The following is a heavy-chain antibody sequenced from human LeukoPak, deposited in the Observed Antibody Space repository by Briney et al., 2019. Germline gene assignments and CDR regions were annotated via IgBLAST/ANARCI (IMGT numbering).Heavy chain of an antibody. D-gene: IGHD3-22*01. CDR2: IYYSGST. J-gene: IGHJ4*02. CDR1: GGSISSSSYY. V-gene: IGHV4-39*07. CDR3: ARDHYYDSSCYPMDFDY. Sequence: SETLSLTCTVSGGSISSSSYYWGWIRQPPGKGLEWIGSIYYSGSTYYNPSLKSRVTISVDTSKNQFSLKLSSVTAADTAVYYCARDHYYDSSCYPMDFDYWGQGTLVTVSS.